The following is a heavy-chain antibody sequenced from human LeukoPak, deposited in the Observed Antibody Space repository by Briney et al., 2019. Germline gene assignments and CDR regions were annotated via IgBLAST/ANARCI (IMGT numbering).Heavy chain of an antibody. J-gene: IGHJ3*02. CDR1: GFTFTSSA. Sequence: EASVKVSCKASGFTFTSSAVQWVRQARGQRLEWIGWIVVGSGNTNYAQKFQERVTITRDMSTSTAYMELSSLRSEDTAVYYYAADLVGYCSGGSCGAFDIWGQGTMVTVSS. CDR2: IVVGSGNT. CDR3: AADLVGYCSGGSCGAFDI. D-gene: IGHD2-15*01. V-gene: IGHV1-58*01.